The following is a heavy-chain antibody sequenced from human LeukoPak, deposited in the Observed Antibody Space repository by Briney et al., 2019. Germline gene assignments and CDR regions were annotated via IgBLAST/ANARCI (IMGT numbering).Heavy chain of an antibody. CDR2: IYADGNT. CDR3: ARDSYGDANFDS. CDR1: GFTFSSYS. V-gene: IGHV3-53*01. D-gene: IGHD4-17*01. J-gene: IGHJ4*02. Sequence: GGSLRLSCAASGFTFSSYSMTWVRQAPGRGLEWVSFIYADGNTYYADSVKGRFTISRDISKNAVYLQMNSLRAEDTAVYYCARDSYGDANFDSWGQGTLVTVSS.